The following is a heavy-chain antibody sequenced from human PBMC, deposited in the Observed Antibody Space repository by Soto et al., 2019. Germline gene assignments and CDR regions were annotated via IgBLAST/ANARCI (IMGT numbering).Heavy chain of an antibody. Sequence: QVQLVESGGGLVKPGGSLRLSCVASGFTFNDYYMGWFRQAPGKGLEWVSYISSSRGYTNYADSVKGRFTISRDNARNSLYLQMNRLRAEDTAVYYCARGGTTVTDFWGQGTLVTVSS. J-gene: IGHJ4*02. CDR1: GFTFNDYY. CDR3: ARGGTTVTDF. V-gene: IGHV3-11*06. D-gene: IGHD4-17*01. CDR2: ISSSRGYT.